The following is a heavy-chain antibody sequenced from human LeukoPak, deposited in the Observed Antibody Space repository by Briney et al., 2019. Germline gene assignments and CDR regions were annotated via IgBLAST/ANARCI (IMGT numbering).Heavy chain of an antibody. CDR3: ARGDSNFPFDY. J-gene: IGHJ4*02. V-gene: IGHV4-34*01. D-gene: IGHD4-11*01. CDR2: INHSGST. Sequence: SDALSLTCAMYVGSFSGYYWSSIRQPQGKGLEWIGQINHSGSTNYNPSLKSRVTISVDTSKNQFSLKLNSVTAADTAVYYCARGDSNFPFDYWGQGTLVTVSS. CDR1: VGSFSGYY.